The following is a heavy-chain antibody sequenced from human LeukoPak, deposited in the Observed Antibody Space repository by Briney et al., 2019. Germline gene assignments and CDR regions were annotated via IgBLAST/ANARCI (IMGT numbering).Heavy chain of an antibody. V-gene: IGHV1-18*01. CDR2: ISAYNGNT. D-gene: IGHD3-3*01. CDR3: ARARSPDYDFWSGYGTPYYY. Sequence: ASVKVSCKASGYTFTSYGISWVRQAPGQGLEWMGWISAYNGNTNYAQKLQGRVTMTTDTSTSTAYMELRSLRSDDTAVYYCARARSPDYDFWSGYGTPYYYWGQGTLVTVSS. CDR1: GYTFTSYG. J-gene: IGHJ4*02.